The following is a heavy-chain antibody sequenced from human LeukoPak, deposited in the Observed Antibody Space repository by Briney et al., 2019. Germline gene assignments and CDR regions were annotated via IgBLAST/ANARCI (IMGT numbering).Heavy chain of an antibody. J-gene: IGHJ4*02. V-gene: IGHV1-18*01. CDR3: ARSRGSYGSYYFDY. CDR1: GYTFTSYG. Sequence: ASVKDSCKASGYTFTSYGISWVRQAPGQGLEWMGWISAYNGNTNYAQKLQGRVTMTTDTSTSTAYMELRSLRSDDTAVYYCARSRGSYGSYYFDYWGQGTLVTVSS. D-gene: IGHD5-18*01. CDR2: ISAYNGNT.